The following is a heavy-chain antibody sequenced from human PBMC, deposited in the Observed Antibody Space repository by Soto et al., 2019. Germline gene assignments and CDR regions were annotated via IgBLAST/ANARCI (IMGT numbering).Heavy chain of an antibody. J-gene: IGHJ5*02. CDR3: AXGLYDFWSGYTNNWFDP. D-gene: IGHD3-3*01. V-gene: IGHV4-59*01. Sequence: PSETLSLTCTVSGGSISSYYWSWIRQPPGKGLEWIGYIYYSGSTNYNPSLKSRVTISVDTSKNQFSLKLSSVTAADTAVYYCAXGLYDFWSGYTNNWFDPWGQGTLVTVSS. CDR1: GGSISSYY. CDR2: IYYSGST.